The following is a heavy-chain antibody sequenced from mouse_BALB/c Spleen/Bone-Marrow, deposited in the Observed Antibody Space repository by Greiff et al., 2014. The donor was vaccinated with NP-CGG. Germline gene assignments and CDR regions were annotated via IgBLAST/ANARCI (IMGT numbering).Heavy chain of an antibody. CDR3: ARRGYGNLDY. CDR1: GYSITSGYY. V-gene: IGHV3-6*02. Sequence: EVQVVESGPGLVKPSQSLSLTCSVTGYSITSGYYWNWIRQFPGNKLEWMGYISYDGNNNYNPSLKNRISITRDTSKNQFFLKLNSVTTEDTATHYCARRGYGNLDYWGQGTTLTVSS. J-gene: IGHJ2*01. D-gene: IGHD2-10*02. CDR2: ISYDGNN.